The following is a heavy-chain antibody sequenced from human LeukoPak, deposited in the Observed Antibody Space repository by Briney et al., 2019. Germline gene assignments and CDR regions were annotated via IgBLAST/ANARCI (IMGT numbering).Heavy chain of an antibody. Sequence: PSETLSLTCTVSGGSISSSSYYWGWIRQPPGKGLEWIGSIYYSGSTYYNPSLKSRVTISVDTSKTQFSLKLSSVTAADTAVYYCARHGGLLWFGERNWFDPWGQGTLVTVSS. D-gene: IGHD3-10*01. J-gene: IGHJ5*02. CDR3: ARHGGLLWFGERNWFDP. CDR2: IYYSGST. CDR1: GGSISSSSYY. V-gene: IGHV4-39*01.